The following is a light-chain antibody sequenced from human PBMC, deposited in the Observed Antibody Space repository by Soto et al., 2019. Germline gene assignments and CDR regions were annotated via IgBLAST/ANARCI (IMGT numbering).Light chain of an antibody. V-gene: IGKV3-15*01. J-gene: IGKJ1*01. CDR2: GAS. CDR3: LQHNSWPRT. CDR1: QSVSTN. Sequence: EIVLTQSPGTLSLSPGERATLSCRASQSVSTNLAWYQQKPGQAPRLLIFGASTRATDVPARFSGSGSGTEFTLTISSLQSEDFAVYYCLQHNSWPRTFGQGTRLEV.